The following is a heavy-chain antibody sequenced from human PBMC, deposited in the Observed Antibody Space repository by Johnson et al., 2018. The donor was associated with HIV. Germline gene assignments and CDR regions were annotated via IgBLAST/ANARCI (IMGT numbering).Heavy chain of an antibody. CDR2: ISYDGSNK. CDR3: AKALPGTSRQEAFDI. J-gene: IGHJ3*02. V-gene: IGHV3-30*04. D-gene: IGHD2-2*01. Sequence: QVQLVESGGGVVQPGRSLRLSCAASGFTFSSYAMHWVRQAPGKGLEWVAVISYDGSNKYYADSVKGRFTISRDNSKNTLYLQMNSLRPEDTAFYYCAKALPGTSRQEAFDIWGQGTKVTVSS. CDR1: GFTFSSYA.